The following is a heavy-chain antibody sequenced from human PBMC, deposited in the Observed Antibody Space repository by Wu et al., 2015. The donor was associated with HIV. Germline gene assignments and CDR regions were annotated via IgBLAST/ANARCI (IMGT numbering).Heavy chain of an antibody. J-gene: IGHJ3*02. CDR3: ATRIGNMEAFNI. D-gene: IGHD1/OR15-1a*01. CDR1: GYIFTAYY. CDR2: INPASGST. Sequence: QVQLVQSGAEVKKPGASVKVSCKTSGYIFTAYYIHWVRQAPGHELEWMGWINPASGSTIYSEHFEGRITVTRDTSTSTVHMGLSSLTSEDTAMYYCATRIGNMEAFNIWGQGTMVIVSS. V-gene: IGHV1/OR15-1*04.